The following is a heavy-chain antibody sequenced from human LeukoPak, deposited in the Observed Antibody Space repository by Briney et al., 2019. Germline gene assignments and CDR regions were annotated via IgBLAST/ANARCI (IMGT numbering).Heavy chain of an antibody. Sequence: SGPTLVKPTQTLTLTCTFSGFSLSTSGVGVGWIRQPPVKALEGLALIYWDDDKRYSPSLKSRLTITKDTSKNQVVLTMTNMDPVDTATYYCAQTGGKDLGSSGWLNYWGQGTLVTVSS. CDR2: IYWDDDK. CDR1: GFSLSTSGVG. CDR3: AQTGGKDLGSSGWLNY. J-gene: IGHJ4*02. V-gene: IGHV2-5*02. D-gene: IGHD6-19*01.